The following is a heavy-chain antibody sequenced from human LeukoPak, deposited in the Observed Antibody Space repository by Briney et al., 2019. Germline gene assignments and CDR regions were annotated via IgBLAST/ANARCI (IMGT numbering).Heavy chain of an antibody. CDR3: ARDYRGSYLGYYYYYMDV. J-gene: IGHJ6*03. CDR2: IYTSGST. CDR1: GGSISSGSYY. V-gene: IGHV4-61*02. D-gene: IGHD1-26*01. Sequence: SQTLSLTCTVSGGSISSGSYYWSWIRQPAGKGLEWIGRIYTSGSTNYNPSLKSRVTMTVDTSRNQFSLKLSSVTAADTAMYYCARDYRGSYLGYYYYYMDVWGKGSTVTVSS.